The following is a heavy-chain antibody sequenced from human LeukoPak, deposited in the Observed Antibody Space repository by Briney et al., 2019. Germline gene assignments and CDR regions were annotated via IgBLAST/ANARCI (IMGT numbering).Heavy chain of an antibody. CDR3: ARDRSGYRGGQWFIDY. CDR2: INPNSGGT. V-gene: IGHV1-2*02. Sequence: ASVKVSCKASGYTFTGYYMHWVRQAPGQGLEWMGWINPNSGGTNYAQKFQGRVTMTRDTSISTAYMELSRLRSDDTAVYYCARDRSGYRGGQWFIDYWGQGTLVTVSS. J-gene: IGHJ4*02. CDR1: GYTFTGYY. D-gene: IGHD5-12*01.